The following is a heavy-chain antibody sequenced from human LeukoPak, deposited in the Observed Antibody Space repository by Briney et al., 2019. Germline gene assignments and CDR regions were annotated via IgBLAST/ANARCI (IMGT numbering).Heavy chain of an antibody. CDR3: ARDDGLWSWGTVYYMDV. J-gene: IGHJ6*03. Sequence: SETLSLTCTVSGGSISSYYWSWIRQPAGKGLEWIGRIYTSGSTNYNPSLKSRVTISVDKSKNQFSLKLSSVTAANTAVYYCARDDGLWSWGTVYYMDVWGKGTTVTVSS. D-gene: IGHD4/OR15-4a*01. CDR2: IYTSGST. CDR1: GGSISSYY. V-gene: IGHV4-4*07.